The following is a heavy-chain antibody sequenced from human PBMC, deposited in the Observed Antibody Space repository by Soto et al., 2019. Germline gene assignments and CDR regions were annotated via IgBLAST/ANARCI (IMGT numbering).Heavy chain of an antibody. CDR3: AREYCSGGSCYLGYYYYYMDV. D-gene: IGHD2-15*01. CDR1: GGTFSSYT. Sequence: ASVKVSCKASGGTFSSYTISWVRQAPGQGLEWMGRIIPILGIANYAQKFQGRVTITADKSTSTAYMELSSLRSEDTAVYYCAREYCSGGSCYLGYYYYYMDVWGKGTTVTVSS. J-gene: IGHJ6*03. V-gene: IGHV1-69*02. CDR2: IIPILGIA.